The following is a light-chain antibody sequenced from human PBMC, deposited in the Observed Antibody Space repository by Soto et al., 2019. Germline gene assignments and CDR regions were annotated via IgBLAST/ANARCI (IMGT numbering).Light chain of an antibody. CDR1: QPVSSW. CDR2: DAS. Sequence: DIQMTQSPSTLSSSVGYRVTITCRASQPVSSWLAWYQQKPGKAPQLLIFDASGLENGVRSRFGGRGSGTVFTISISRLQPDDFASYFCQHYKSNLYTFGQGTKLEIK. J-gene: IGKJ2*01. V-gene: IGKV1-5*01. CDR3: QHYKSNLYT.